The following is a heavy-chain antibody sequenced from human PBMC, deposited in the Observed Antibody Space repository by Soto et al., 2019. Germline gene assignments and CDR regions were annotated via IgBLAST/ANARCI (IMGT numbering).Heavy chain of an antibody. CDR2: IWYDGSNK. D-gene: IGHD3-22*01. J-gene: IGHJ4*02. Sequence: GGSLRLSCAASGFTFSNCGMHWIRQAPGKGLEWVAIIWYDGSNKYYADSVKGRFTISRDNSKNTLYLQMSSLRVEDTAVYYCVKDNSGYSPFDYWGQGTQVTVSS. CDR3: VKDNSGYSPFDY. V-gene: IGHV3-33*06. CDR1: GFTFSNCG.